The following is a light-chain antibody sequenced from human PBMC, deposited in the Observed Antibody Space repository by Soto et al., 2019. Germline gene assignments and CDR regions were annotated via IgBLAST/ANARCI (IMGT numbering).Light chain of an antibody. CDR2: KAS. J-gene: IGKJ4*01. Sequence: DIQMTQSPSTLSASVGDRVTLTCRASQSINSWLAWYQQRPGKGPKLLIHKASILEGGVPSRFSGSASGTEFTLTISCLQPDDFATYYCLQYNHYPLTCGGGTKVDIK. CDR1: QSINSW. CDR3: LQYNHYPLT. V-gene: IGKV1-5*03.